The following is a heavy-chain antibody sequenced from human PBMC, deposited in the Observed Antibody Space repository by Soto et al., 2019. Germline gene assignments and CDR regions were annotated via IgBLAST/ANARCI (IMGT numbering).Heavy chain of an antibody. CDR1: GGAISSYY. CDR2: IYYSGST. CDR3: ARSHNSYYYYYYGMDV. Sequence: SETRSLTCTVSGGAISSYYWSWIRQLPGKGLEWIGYIYYSGSTNYNPSLKSRVTISVDTSKNQFSLKLSSVTAADTAVYYCARSHNSYYYYYYGMDVWGQGTTVTVSS. V-gene: IGHV4-59*01. D-gene: IGHD1-20*01. J-gene: IGHJ6*02.